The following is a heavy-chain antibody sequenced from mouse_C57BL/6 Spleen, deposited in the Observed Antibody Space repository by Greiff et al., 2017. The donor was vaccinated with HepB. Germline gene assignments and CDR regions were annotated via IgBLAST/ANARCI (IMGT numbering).Heavy chain of an antibody. CDR2: INPSSGYT. V-gene: IGHV1-4*01. CDR3: ARAVITMVVVDY. Sequence: VQLQQSGAELARPGASVKMSCKASGYTFTSYTMHWVKQRPGQGLEWIGYINPSSGYTKYNQKFKDKATLTADKSSSTAYMQLSSLTSEDSAVYYCARAVITMVVVDYWGQGTTLTVSS. D-gene: IGHD1-1*01. CDR1: GYTFTSYT. J-gene: IGHJ2*01.